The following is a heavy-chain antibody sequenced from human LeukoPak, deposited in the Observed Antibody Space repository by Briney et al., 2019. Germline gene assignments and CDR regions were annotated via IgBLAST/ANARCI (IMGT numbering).Heavy chain of an antibody. CDR2: IYYGGST. Sequence: SETLSLTCTVSGGSISSGGYYWGWIRQPPGKGLEWIGSIYYGGSTYYNPSLKSRVTMSVDTSKNQFSLKMSSVTAADTAVYYCARRGGDYINYYFDHWGKGILVTVSS. D-gene: IGHD4-17*01. CDR1: GGSISSGGYY. J-gene: IGHJ4*02. CDR3: ARRGGDYINYYFDH. V-gene: IGHV4-39*01.